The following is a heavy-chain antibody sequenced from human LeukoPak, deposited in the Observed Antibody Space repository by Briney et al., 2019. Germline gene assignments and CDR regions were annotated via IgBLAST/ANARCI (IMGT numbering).Heavy chain of an antibody. D-gene: IGHD1-7*01. Sequence: SETLSLTCAVYGGSFSGYYWSWIRQPPGKGLEWIGEVNHSGSTNYNPSLKSRVTISVDTSKNQFSLKLSSVTAADTAVYYCAGDGTGFDPWGQGTLVTVSS. CDR3: AGDGTGFDP. CDR2: VNHSGST. CDR1: GGSFSGYY. J-gene: IGHJ5*02. V-gene: IGHV4-34*01.